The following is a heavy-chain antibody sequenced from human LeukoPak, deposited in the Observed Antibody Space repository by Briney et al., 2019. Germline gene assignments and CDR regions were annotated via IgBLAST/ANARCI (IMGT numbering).Heavy chain of an antibody. Sequence: GRSLRLSCAASGFTFDDYAMHWVRQAPGKGLEWVSGISWNSGSIGYADSVKGRFTISRDNAKNSLYLQMNSLRAEDMALYYCAKDNHYYEGAFGIWGQGTMVTVSS. J-gene: IGHJ3*02. CDR2: ISWNSGSI. D-gene: IGHD3-22*01. CDR1: GFTFDDYA. CDR3: AKDNHYYEGAFGI. V-gene: IGHV3-9*03.